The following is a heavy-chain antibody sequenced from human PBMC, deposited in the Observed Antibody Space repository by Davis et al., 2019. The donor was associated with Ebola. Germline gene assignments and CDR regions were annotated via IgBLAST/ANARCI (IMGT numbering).Heavy chain of an antibody. D-gene: IGHD3-10*01. V-gene: IGHV3-30*18. CDR2: ISYDGSNK. CDR3: AKDRGIEGYYYAMDV. CDR1: AFTFSSYG. J-gene: IGHJ6*02. Sequence: GGSLRLSCAASAFTFSSYGMHWVRQAPGKGLEWVAVISYDGSNKYYADSVKGRFTISRDNSKNTLYLQMNSLRAEDTAVYYCAKDRGIEGYYYAMDVWGQGTTVTVSS.